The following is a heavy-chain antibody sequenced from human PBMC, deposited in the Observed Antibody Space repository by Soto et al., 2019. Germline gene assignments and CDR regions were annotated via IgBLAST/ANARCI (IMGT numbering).Heavy chain of an antibody. CDR3: ARGRYGDY. D-gene: IGHD1-1*01. CDR1: GYGFTTYG. CDR2: ISAHNGNT. J-gene: IGHJ4*02. V-gene: IGHV1-18*01. Sequence: QVHLVQSGAEVKKPEAPVKVSCKGSGYGFTTYGITWVRQAPGQGLEWMAWISAHNGNTNYAQKLQGRATVTRDTSTSTAYMELRSLRSDDTAVYYCARGRYGDYWGQGALFTFSS.